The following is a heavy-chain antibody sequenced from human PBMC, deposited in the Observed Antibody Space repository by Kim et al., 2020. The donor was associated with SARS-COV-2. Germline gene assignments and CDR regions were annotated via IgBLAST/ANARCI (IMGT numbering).Heavy chain of an antibody. J-gene: IGHJ5*02. CDR2: INPNSGGT. D-gene: IGHD3-10*01. V-gene: IGHV1-2*06. Sequence: ASVKVSCKASGYTFTGYYMHWVRQAPGQGLEWMGRINPNSGGTNYAQKFQGRVTMTRDTSISTTYMELSRLRSDDTAVYYCARDGELWFGEGWFDPWGQGTLVTVSS. CDR1: GYTFTGYY. CDR3: ARDGELWFGEGWFDP.